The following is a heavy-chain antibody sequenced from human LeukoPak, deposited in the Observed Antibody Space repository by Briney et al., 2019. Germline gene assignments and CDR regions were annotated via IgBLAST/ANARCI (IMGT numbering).Heavy chain of an antibody. D-gene: IGHD6-19*01. Sequence: GGSLRLSCAASGFTFSSYALTWVGQAPGKGLEWVSTISDSGGYTYYADSVKGRFTISRDNSKNTLYLQMNSLRAEDTAVYYCAKSITVAEKIDFWGQGTLVTVSS. CDR3: AKSITVAEKIDF. J-gene: IGHJ4*02. V-gene: IGHV3-23*01. CDR1: GFTFSSYA. CDR2: ISDSGGYT.